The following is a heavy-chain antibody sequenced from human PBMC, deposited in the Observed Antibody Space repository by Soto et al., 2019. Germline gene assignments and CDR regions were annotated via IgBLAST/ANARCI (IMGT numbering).Heavy chain of an antibody. J-gene: IGHJ4*02. V-gene: IGHV4-4*07. D-gene: IGHD5-12*01. CDR1: GGSINTFY. CDR3: AREGSYSAYNFAHGIQLWSFDF. CDR2: IFSSGST. Sequence: ETLSLSCPVSGGSINTFYWSWVRQPSGKGLEWIGRIFSSGSTSFNPSLESRVAMSVDTSKNHFSLNLSSVTAADMAVYYCAREGSYSAYNFAHGIQLWSFDFWGQGALVTVSS.